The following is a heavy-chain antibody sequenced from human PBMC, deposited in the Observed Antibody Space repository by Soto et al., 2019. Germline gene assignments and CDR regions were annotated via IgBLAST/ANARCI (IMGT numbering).Heavy chain of an antibody. J-gene: IGHJ5*02. CDR3: ARDQDVGSARSWYSSGWYNWFDP. CDR2: ISSSSSTI. D-gene: IGHD6-19*01. V-gene: IGHV3-48*02. CDR1: GFTFSSYS. Sequence: GGSLRLSCAASGFTFSSYSMNWVRQAPGKGLEWVSYISSSSSTIYYADSVKGRFTISRENAKNSLYLQMNSLRDEDTAVYYCARDQDVGSARSWYSSGWYNWFDPWGQGTLVTVSS.